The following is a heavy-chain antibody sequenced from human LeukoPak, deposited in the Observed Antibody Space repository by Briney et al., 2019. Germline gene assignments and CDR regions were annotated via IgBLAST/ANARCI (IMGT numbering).Heavy chain of an antibody. J-gene: IGHJ4*02. CDR1: GYTLTELS. V-gene: IGHV1-2*02. CDR3: ARAGEEYDILTGYYYY. Sequence: ASVKVSCKVSGYTLTELSMHWVRQAPGQGLEWMGWINPNSGGTNYAQKFQGRVTMTRDTSISTAYMELSRLRSDDTAVYYCARAGEEYDILTGYYYYWGQGTLVTVSS. CDR2: INPNSGGT. D-gene: IGHD3-9*01.